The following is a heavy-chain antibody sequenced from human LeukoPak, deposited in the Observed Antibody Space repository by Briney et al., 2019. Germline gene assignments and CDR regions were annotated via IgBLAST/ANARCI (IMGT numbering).Heavy chain of an antibody. J-gene: IGHJ6*03. D-gene: IGHD2-15*01. Sequence: GASVKVSCKASGYTFGGYYMHWVRQAPGQGLEWMGWINPNSGGTNYAQKFQGRVTMTRDTSISTAYMELSRLRSDDTAVYYCARDGCGGSCFHYYYYYMDVWGKGTTVTISS. V-gene: IGHV1-2*02. CDR2: INPNSGGT. CDR3: ARDGCGGSCFHYYYYYMDV. CDR1: GYTFGGYY.